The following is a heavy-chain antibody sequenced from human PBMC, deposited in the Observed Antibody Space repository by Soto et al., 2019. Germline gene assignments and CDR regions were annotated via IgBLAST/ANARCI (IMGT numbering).Heavy chain of an antibody. D-gene: IGHD5-12*01. CDR1: ELSLSTSGVG. J-gene: IGHJ5*01. Sequence: ESGTTLVKPTQTLKLTWTWSELSLSTSGVGVGWIRQAPGKDLQSFARMYCDDDKRYSPSLKSRLTITKDTSKTQVVLTMTHMDPVDTATYYCAHSGELLSAYSGLAQFDSWGQGTLVTVSS. CDR2: MYCDDDK. CDR3: AHSGELLSAYSGLAQFDS. V-gene: IGHV2-5*02.